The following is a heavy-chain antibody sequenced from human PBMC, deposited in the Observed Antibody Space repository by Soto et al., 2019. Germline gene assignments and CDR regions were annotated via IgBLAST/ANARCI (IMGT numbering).Heavy chain of an antibody. CDR1: GFTFSGSA. J-gene: IGHJ5*02. Sequence: GGSLRLSCAASGFTFSGSAMHWVRQASGKGLEWVGRIRSKANSYATAYAASVKGRFTISRDDSKNTAYLQMNSLKTEDTAVYYCTRERITSNNWFDPWGQGTLVTVSS. V-gene: IGHV3-73*01. D-gene: IGHD3-16*01. CDR3: TRERITSNNWFDP. CDR2: IRSKANSYAT.